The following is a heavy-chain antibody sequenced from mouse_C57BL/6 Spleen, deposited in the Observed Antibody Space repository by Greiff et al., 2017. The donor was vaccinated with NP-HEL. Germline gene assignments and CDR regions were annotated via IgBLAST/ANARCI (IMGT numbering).Heavy chain of an antibody. CDR1: GFTFSDYY. CDR2: INYDGSST. D-gene: IGHD3-1*01. V-gene: IGHV5-16*01. J-gene: IGHJ2*01. Sequence: EVQRVESEGGLVQPGSSMKLSCTASGFTFSDYYMAWVRQVPEKGLEWVANINYDGSSTYYLDSLKSRFIISRDNAKNILYLQMSSLKSEDTATYYCARDRGRAYFDYWGQGTTLTVSS. CDR3: ARDRGRAYFDY.